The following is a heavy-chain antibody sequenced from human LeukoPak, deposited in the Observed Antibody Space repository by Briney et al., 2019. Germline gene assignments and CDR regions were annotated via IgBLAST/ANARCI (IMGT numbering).Heavy chain of an antibody. CDR2: IWYDGSNK. CDR3: VRDDVTA. D-gene: IGHD2-21*02. V-gene: IGHV3-33*01. J-gene: IGHJ5*02. CDR1: GFTFSNYG. Sequence: PGGALRLSCAASGFTFSNYGILWVRQAPGKGLEWVAVIWYDGSNKYYSESVKGRFTISRDNSKNTLYLQMNSLRVDDTAIYYCVRDDVTAWGQGTLVTVSS.